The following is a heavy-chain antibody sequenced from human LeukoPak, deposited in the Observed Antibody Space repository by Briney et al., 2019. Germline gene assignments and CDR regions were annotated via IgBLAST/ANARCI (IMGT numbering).Heavy chain of an antibody. Sequence: GGSLRLSCAASGFTFRDYWMNWVRQAREKGLEWVASIKQDGSEIYYVGSVKGRFTISRDNAKNSLYLQMNSLRAEDTAVYYCARDGTSVVGSLDYWGQGTLVTVSS. D-gene: IGHD2-15*01. CDR2: IKQDGSEI. CDR1: GFTFRDYW. V-gene: IGHV3-7*05. J-gene: IGHJ4*02. CDR3: ARDGTSVVGSLDY.